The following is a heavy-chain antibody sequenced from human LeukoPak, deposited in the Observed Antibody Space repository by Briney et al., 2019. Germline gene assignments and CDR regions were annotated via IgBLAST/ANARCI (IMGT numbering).Heavy chain of an antibody. V-gene: IGHV4-59*01. CDR1: GGSISSYY. CDR3: ARSPHTIAVAGLNYYYGMDV. Sequence: SETLSLTCTVSGGSISSYYWSWIRQPPGKGLEWMGYIYYSGSTNYNPSLKSRVTISVDTSKNQFSLKLSSVTAADTAVYYCARSPHTIAVAGLNYYYGMDVWGQGTTVTVSS. J-gene: IGHJ6*02. D-gene: IGHD6-19*01. CDR2: IYYSGST.